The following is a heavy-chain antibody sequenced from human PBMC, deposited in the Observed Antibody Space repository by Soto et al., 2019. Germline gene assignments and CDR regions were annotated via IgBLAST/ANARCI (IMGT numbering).Heavy chain of an antibody. Sequence: PWGSLRLSCAASGFTFSSYAMSWVRQAPGKGLEWVSAISGSGGSTYYADSVKGRFTISRDNSKNTLYLQMNSLRAEDTAVYYCAKVKEKAAMAQTPFDYWGQGTLVNVSS. J-gene: IGHJ4*02. V-gene: IGHV3-23*01. D-gene: IGHD5-18*01. CDR2: ISGSGGST. CDR3: AKVKEKAAMAQTPFDY. CDR1: GFTFSSYA.